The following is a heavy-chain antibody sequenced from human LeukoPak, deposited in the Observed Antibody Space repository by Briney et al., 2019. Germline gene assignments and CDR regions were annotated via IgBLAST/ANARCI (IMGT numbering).Heavy chain of an antibody. J-gene: IGHJ4*02. Sequence: GGSLRLSCTASGFTFSSYTMSWVRQAPGKGLRGVSTITTGGPNTYYADSVKGRFTVSRDDSKNTLYLQKNSRRAEDTVVYYCAKDGGLWVSAHWGDSWGRGTLVTVSS. CDR1: GFTFSSYT. D-gene: IGHD7-27*01. V-gene: IGHV3-23*01. CDR3: AKDGGLWVSAHWGDS. CDR2: ITTGGPNT.